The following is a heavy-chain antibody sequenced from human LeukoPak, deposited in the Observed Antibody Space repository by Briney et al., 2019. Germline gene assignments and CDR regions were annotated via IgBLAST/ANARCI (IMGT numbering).Heavy chain of an antibody. CDR3: ARALDSGWYVWSY. Sequence: GGSLRLSCAASSTVSPYSLNWVRQAPGKGLEWVSSITSSGSYTYYADSAKGRFTISRDNAKNSLYLQMNSLRADDTGVYYCARALDSGWYVWSYWGQGTLVTVSA. D-gene: IGHD6-19*01. J-gene: IGHJ4*02. CDR1: STVSPYS. CDR2: ITSSGSYT. V-gene: IGHV3-21*01.